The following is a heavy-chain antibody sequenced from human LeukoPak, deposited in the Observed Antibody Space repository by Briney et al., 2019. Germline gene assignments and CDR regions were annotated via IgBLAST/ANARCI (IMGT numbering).Heavy chain of an antibody. V-gene: IGHV4-34*01. CDR3: ARGHDQRWLNNRRWFDP. J-gene: IGHJ5*02. D-gene: IGHD5-24*01. CDR2: INHSGST. CDR1: GGSFSGYY. Sequence: KTSETLSLTCAVYGGSFSGYYWSWIRQPPGKGLEWIGEINHSGSTNYNPSLKSRVTISVDTSKNQFSLKLSSVTAADTAVYYCARGHDQRWLNNRRWFDPWGQGTLVTVSS.